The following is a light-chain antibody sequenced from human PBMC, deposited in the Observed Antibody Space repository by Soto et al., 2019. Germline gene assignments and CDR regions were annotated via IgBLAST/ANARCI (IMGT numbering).Light chain of an antibody. CDR1: QSISTY. J-gene: IGKJ3*01. CDR3: QQSYSTPFT. Sequence: DIQMTQSPSSLSASVGDRVTITCRASQSISTYLNWYQQKPGKAPKLLIYAASSLQSGVPSRFSGTGSGTDFTLTTSSLHPEDFATYYCQQSYSTPFTFGPGTKVDIK. CDR2: AAS. V-gene: IGKV1-39*01.